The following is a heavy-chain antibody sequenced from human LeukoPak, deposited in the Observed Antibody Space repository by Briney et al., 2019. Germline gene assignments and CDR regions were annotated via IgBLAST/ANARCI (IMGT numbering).Heavy chain of an antibody. CDR1: GGTFSSYA. D-gene: IGHD2-2*01. CDR3: AHIGVGDYDYGMDV. Sequence: SVKVSCKASGGTFSSYAISWVRQAPGQGLEWMGRIIPIFGVANYAQKFQGRVTITADKSTSTAYMELSSLRSEDTAVYYCAHIGVGDYDYGMDVWGQGTTVTVSS. CDR2: IIPIFGVA. J-gene: IGHJ6*02. V-gene: IGHV1-69*04.